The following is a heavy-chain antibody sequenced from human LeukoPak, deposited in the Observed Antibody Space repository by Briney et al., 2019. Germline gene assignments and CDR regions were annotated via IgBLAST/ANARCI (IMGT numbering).Heavy chain of an antibody. J-gene: IGHJ4*02. D-gene: IGHD6-19*01. CDR3: AREYSSGSSSDY. CDR2: ISAYNGNT. CDR1: GYTFTSYG. V-gene: IGHV1-18*04. Sequence: ASVKVSCKASGYTFTSYGISWVRQAPGQGLEWMGWISAYNGNTNYAQRLQGRVTMTTDTSTSTAYMELRSLRSDDTAVYYCAREYSSGSSSDYWGQGTLVTVSS.